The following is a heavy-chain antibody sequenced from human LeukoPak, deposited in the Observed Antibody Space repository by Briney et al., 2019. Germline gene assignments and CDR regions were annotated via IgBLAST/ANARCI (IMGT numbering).Heavy chain of an antibody. J-gene: IGHJ4*02. CDR3: ASARWGGGNSGLYFDY. Sequence: PGGSLRLSCAASGFTVSSNYMSWVRQAPGKGLEWVSVIYSGGSTYYADSVKGQFTISRDNSKNTLYLQMNSLRAEDTAVYYCASARWGGGNSGLYFDYWGQGTLVTVSS. V-gene: IGHV3-53*01. CDR1: GFTVSSNY. CDR2: IYSGGST. D-gene: IGHD4-23*01.